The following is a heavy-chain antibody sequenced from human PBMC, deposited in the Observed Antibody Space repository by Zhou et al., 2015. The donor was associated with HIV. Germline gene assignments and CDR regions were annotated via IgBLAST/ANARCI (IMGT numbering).Heavy chain of an antibody. Sequence: QVQLVQSGAEVKKPGSSVKVSCKASGGTFSSYTISWVRQAPGQGLEWMGRIIPILGIANYAQKFQGRVTITADKSTSTAYMELSSLRSEDTAVYYCARVEWFGELQQFYYYYGMDVWGQGTTVTVSS. CDR1: GGTFSSYT. J-gene: IGHJ6*02. V-gene: IGHV1-69*02. D-gene: IGHD3-10*01. CDR2: IIPILGIA. CDR3: ARVEWFGELQQFYYYYGMDV.